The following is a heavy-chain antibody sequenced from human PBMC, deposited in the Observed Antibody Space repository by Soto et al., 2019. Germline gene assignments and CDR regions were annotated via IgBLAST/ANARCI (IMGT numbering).Heavy chain of an antibody. CDR1: GFSLSNSGVG. CDR3: AHSREYYDILTGYSTMYYFDY. V-gene: IGHV2-5*02. CDR2: IYWDDDK. Sequence: GSGPTLVNPTQTLTLTCTFSGFSLSNSGVGVGWIRQPPGKALEWLALIYWDDDKRYSPSLRSRLTITKDTSKNQVVLTMTNMDPVDTATYYCAHSREYYDILTGYSTMYYFDYWGQGALVTVSS. J-gene: IGHJ4*02. D-gene: IGHD3-9*01.